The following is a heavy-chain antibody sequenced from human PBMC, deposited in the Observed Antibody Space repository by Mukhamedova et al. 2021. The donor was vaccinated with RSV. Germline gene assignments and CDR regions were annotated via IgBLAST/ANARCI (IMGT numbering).Heavy chain of an antibody. Sequence: WMHWVRQVPGKGLVWLLRVYSDGRSSYGDSVKGRFIISGDYTKNTLYLQMNSLTAEDTAVYYCTRGNTGYGHFDFWGQGTLVTV. CDR2: VYSDGRS. V-gene: IGHV3-74*01. J-gene: IGHJ4*02. CDR1: W. CDR3: TRGNTGYGHFDF. D-gene: IGHD5-12*01.